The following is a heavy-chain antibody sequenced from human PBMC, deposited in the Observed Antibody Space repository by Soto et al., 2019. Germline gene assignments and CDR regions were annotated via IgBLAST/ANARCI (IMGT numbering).Heavy chain of an antibody. J-gene: IGHJ6*02. CDR2: IIPILGIA. Sequence: GVSVKVSCKASGGTFSSYTISWVRQAPGQGLEWVGRIIPILGIANYAQKFQGRVTITADKSTSTAYMELSSLRSEDTAVYYCARVDGDYVALGDYYGMDVWGQGTTVTVSS. CDR3: ARVDGDYVALGDYYGMDV. V-gene: IGHV1-69*02. D-gene: IGHD4-17*01. CDR1: GGTFSSYT.